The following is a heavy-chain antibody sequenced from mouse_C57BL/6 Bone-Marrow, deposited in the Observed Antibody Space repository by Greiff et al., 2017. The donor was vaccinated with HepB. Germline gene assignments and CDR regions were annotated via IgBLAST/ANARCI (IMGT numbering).Heavy chain of an antibody. D-gene: IGHD1-1*01. CDR3: SRPYYYGRGDYAMDY. V-gene: IGHV5-17*01. CDR2: ISSGSSTI. J-gene: IGHJ4*01. CDR1: GFTFSDYG. Sequence: EVKVVESGGGLVKPGGSLKLSCAASGFTFSDYGMHWVRQAPEKGLEWVAYISSGSSTIYYADTVKGRFTISRDNAKNTLFLQMTSLRSEATAMYYCSRPYYYGRGDYAMDYWGQGTSVTVSS.